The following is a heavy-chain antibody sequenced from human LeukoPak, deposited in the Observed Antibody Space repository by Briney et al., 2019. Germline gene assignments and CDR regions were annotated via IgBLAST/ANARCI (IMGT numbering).Heavy chain of an antibody. V-gene: IGHV3-48*04. CDR2: ITGSSSTT. Sequence: SGGSLRLSCAASGFTFSSYTMNWVRRAPGKGLEWVSYITGSSSTTYYADSVKGRFTISKDNAKNSLYLQMNSLRAEDTAVYYCARAGGSTVSHSDYWGQGTLVTVSS. CDR3: ARAGGSTVSHSDY. CDR1: GFTFSSYT. D-gene: IGHD4-17*01. J-gene: IGHJ4*02.